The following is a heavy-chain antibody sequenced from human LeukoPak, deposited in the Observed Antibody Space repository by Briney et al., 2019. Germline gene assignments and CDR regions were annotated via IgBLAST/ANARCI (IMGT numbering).Heavy chain of an antibody. Sequence: PGGSLRLSCAASGFPFDDYAMHWVRQAPGKGLEGVSGISWNSGSIGYADSVKGRFTISRDNAKNSLYLQMNSLRAEDTALYYCAKDIGLKRQWLAGDAFDIWGQGTMVTVSS. CDR3: AKDIGLKRQWLAGDAFDI. CDR1: GFPFDDYA. V-gene: IGHV3-9*01. CDR2: ISWNSGSI. J-gene: IGHJ3*02. D-gene: IGHD6-19*01.